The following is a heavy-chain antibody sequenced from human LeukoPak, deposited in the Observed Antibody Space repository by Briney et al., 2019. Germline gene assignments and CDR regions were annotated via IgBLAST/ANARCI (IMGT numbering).Heavy chain of an antibody. Sequence: GALRLSCAASGFTFSSYSMNWVRQAPGKGLEWVSSISSSSIYIYYADSVKGRFTISRDNAKNTLYLQMNSLRAEDTAVYYCAKDGCSSTSCYETDYYYGMDVWGQGTTVTVSS. J-gene: IGHJ6*02. CDR1: GFTFSSYS. V-gene: IGHV3-21*04. D-gene: IGHD2-2*01. CDR3: AKDGCSSTSCYETDYYYGMDV. CDR2: ISSSSIYI.